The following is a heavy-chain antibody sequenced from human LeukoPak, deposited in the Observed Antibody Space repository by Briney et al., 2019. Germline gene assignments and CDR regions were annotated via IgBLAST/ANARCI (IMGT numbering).Heavy chain of an antibody. V-gene: IGHV3-48*02. CDR3: ARSRTYDY. CDR1: GFTFSTYN. J-gene: IGHJ4*02. CDR2: ISSGSEII. Sequence: GGSLRLSCVASGFTFSTYNMNWVRQAPGKGLEWVSFISSGSEIIYYADSVKGRFTISRDNAKNSLYLQMNSLRDEDTALYFCARSRTYDYWGQGTLVTVSS.